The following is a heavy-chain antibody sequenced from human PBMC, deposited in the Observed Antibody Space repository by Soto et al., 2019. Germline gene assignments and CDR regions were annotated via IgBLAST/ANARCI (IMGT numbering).Heavy chain of an antibody. CDR2: ITPILGVT. D-gene: IGHD2-2*02. J-gene: IGHJ6*02. CDR1: VGTLNSNT. CDR3: ARWNEVAIIKETPYDYYGMDV. V-gene: IGHV1-69*02. Sequence: QVQLVQSGAEVKKPGSSVKVSCEASVGTLNSNTITWVRQAPGQRLEWVGKITPILGVTTYAQRFQGRVTITADKSTSTVYMDLSGLRSEDSAVYYCARWNEVAIIKETPYDYYGMDVWGQGTMVTVSS.